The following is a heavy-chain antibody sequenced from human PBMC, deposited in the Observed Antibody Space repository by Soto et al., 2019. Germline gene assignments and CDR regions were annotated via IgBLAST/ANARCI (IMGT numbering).Heavy chain of an antibody. CDR3: ARNTHPHCDY. CDR1: GFTFSSYW. Sequence: PGVSLRLSCAVSGFTFSSYWMSWVRQAPGKGLEWVANINQDGSEKYYLDSVKGRFTISRDNAKNSLYLQMNNLRAEDTAVHYCARNTHPHCDYWSQGTRVTVSS. CDR2: INQDGSEK. V-gene: IGHV3-7*01. J-gene: IGHJ4*02.